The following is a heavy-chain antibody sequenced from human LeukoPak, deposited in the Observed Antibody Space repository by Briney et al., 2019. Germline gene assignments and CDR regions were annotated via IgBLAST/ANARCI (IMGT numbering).Heavy chain of an antibody. J-gene: IGHJ4*02. CDR1: GFTLSKYA. CDR3: ARALDIVVVPAAIGDDY. D-gene: IGHD2-2*02. V-gene: IGHV3-23*01. CDR2: FTGRGTNT. Sequence: GGSLRLSCAASGFTLSKYAMGWVRQAPGKGLEWVSTFTGRGTNTYYADSVKGRFTISRDNAKNSLYLQMNSLRDEDTAVYYCARALDIVVVPAAIGDDYWGQGTLVTVSS.